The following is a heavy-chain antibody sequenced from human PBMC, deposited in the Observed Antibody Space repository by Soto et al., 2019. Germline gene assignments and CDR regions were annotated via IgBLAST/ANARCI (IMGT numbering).Heavy chain of an antibody. Sequence: EMQLVESGGGSVQPGGSLRLSCAASGFSLSSYWMHWVRQVPGKGLVWVSRIQSDGSSTNYADSVKGRFTISKDNAKNTLYLQMDSRRVEDTAVYYCAREKAVAGTTFDFWGQGTLVTVSS. CDR3: AREKAVAGTTFDF. CDR2: IQSDGSST. CDR1: GFSLSSYW. V-gene: IGHV3-74*01. D-gene: IGHD6-19*01. J-gene: IGHJ4*02.